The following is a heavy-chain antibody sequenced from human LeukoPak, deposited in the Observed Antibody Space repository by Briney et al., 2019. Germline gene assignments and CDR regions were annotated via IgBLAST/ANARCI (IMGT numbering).Heavy chain of an antibody. CDR3: ARNPSWLVDNWLDP. Sequence: GGSLRLSCAASGFTVSSNYMSWVRQAPGKGLEWVSVIYSGGSTYYADSVKGRFTISRDNSKNTLYLQMNSLRAEDTAVYYCARNPSWLVDNWLDPWGQGTLVTVSS. V-gene: IGHV3-66*01. D-gene: IGHD6-19*01. J-gene: IGHJ5*02. CDR1: GFTVSSNY. CDR2: IYSGGST.